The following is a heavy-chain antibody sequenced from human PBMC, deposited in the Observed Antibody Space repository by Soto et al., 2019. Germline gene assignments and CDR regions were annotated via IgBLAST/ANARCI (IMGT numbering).Heavy chain of an antibody. CDR2: IYYGGST. V-gene: IGHV4-59*08. D-gene: IGHD4-17*01. Sequence: QVQLQESGPGLVKPSETLSLTCTVSGGSISSYYWSWIRQPPGKGLEWIGYIYYGGSTNYNPSLKSRVTISVDTSKNQLSLKLSSVTAADTAVYYCARRYGYYFDYWGQGTLVTVSS. CDR3: ARRYGYYFDY. CDR1: GGSISSYY. J-gene: IGHJ4*02.